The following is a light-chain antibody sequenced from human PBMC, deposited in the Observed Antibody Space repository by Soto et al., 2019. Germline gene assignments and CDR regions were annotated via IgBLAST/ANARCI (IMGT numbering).Light chain of an antibody. J-gene: IGKJ3*01. Sequence: LTQSPAILSLSPGERATLSCTASQSVDTYIAWYQQRPGQPPRLLIHDTSHRASGVPARFRGSGSGTDFTPTITSLEPEDFGVYFCQQRRNWVSFGPGTRL. CDR3: QQRRNWVS. CDR2: DTS. V-gene: IGKV3-11*01. CDR1: QSVDTY.